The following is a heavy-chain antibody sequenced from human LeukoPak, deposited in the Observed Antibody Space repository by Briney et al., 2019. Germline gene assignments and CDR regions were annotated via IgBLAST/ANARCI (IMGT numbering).Heavy chain of an antibody. CDR3: ARVDYGDYGFDY. CDR1: GFTVSSHY. J-gene: IGHJ4*02. Sequence: PGGSLRLSCAASGFTVSSHYMSWVRQAPGKGLEWVSVIYSGGSTYYADSVKGRFTISRDNSKNTLYLQMNSLRAEDTAVYYCARVDYGDYGFDYWGQGTLVTVSS. V-gene: IGHV3-66*01. CDR2: IYSGGST. D-gene: IGHD4-17*01.